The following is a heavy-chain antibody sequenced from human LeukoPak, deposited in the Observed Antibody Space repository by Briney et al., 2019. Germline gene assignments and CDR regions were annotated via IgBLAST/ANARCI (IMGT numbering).Heavy chain of an antibody. J-gene: IGHJ6*02. CDR2: IYSGGST. Sequence: GGSLRLSCAASGFTVSSSYMSWVRQAPGKGLEWVSVIYSGGSTYYADSVKGRFTISRDNSKNTLYLQMNSLRAEDTAVYYCASPTPTTVITIPGDYYYGMDVWGQGTTVTVSS. CDR1: GFTVSSSY. V-gene: IGHV3-53*01. CDR3: ASPTPTTVITIPGDYYYGMDV. D-gene: IGHD3-3*01.